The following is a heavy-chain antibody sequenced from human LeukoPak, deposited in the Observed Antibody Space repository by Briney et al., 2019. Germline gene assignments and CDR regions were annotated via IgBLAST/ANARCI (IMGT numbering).Heavy chain of an antibody. J-gene: IGHJ5*02. CDR2: INLNSGGT. Sequence: GASVKVSCKASGYTFTGYYMHWVRQAPGQGLEWMGWINLNSGGTNYAQKFQGRVTMTRDTSISTAYMELSRLRSDDTAVYYCARDPSSSAGNWFDPWGQGTLVTVSS. CDR3: ARDPSSSAGNWFDP. CDR1: GYTFTGYY. V-gene: IGHV1-2*02. D-gene: IGHD6-6*01.